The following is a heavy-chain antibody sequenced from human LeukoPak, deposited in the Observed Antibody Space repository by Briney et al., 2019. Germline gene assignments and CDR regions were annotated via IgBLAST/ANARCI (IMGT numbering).Heavy chain of an antibody. V-gene: IGHV3-7*01. CDR2: IKQDGSEK. J-gene: IGHJ4*02. CDR3: ATETRAPHN. CDR1: GFTFSNFW. Sequence: PGGSLRLSCAASGFTFSNFWMTWVRQAPGKGLECVANIKQDGSEKYYVDSVKGRFTISRDNAKNSLYLQMNTLRADDTAIYYCATETRAPHNWGQGTLVTASS.